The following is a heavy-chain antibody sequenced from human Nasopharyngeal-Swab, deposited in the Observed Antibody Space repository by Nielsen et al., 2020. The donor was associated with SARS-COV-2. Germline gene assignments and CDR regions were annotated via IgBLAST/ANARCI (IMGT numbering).Heavy chain of an antibody. V-gene: IGHV4-34*01. CDR2: INHSGST. J-gene: IGHJ5*02. D-gene: IGHD3-3*01. Sequence: RQAPGKGLEWLGEINHSGSTNYNPSLKSRVTISVDTSKNQFSLKLSSVTAADTAVYYCARGLGKQITIFEVVIAYNWFDPWGQGTLVTVSS. CDR3: ARGLGKQITIFEVVIAYNWFDP.